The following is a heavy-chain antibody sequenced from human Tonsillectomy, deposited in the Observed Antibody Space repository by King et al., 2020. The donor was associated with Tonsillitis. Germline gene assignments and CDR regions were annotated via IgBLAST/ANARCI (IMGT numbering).Heavy chain of an antibody. CDR2: FYPGDSDT. V-gene: IGHV5-51*01. CDR1: EYSFTNYW. D-gene: IGHD3-22*01. Sequence: VQLVESGAEVKKPGESLKISCKGSEYSFTNYWIGWVRQVPGKGLEWMGIFYPGDSDTGYNPSFQGQVTFSADKSINTAYLQWSSLRASDSGLYYCARQRGYYDKSGLRSYFDYWGQGTLVTVSS. CDR3: ARQRGYYDKSGLRSYFDY. J-gene: IGHJ4*02.